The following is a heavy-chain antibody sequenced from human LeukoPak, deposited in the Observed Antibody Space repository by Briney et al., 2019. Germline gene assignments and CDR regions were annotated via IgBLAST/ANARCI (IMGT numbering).Heavy chain of an antibody. Sequence: GGSLRLSCAASGLTVSKNYMSWVRQAPGKGLEWVGRSRDKGNSYTTAYAASVRGRFTISRDDSKNSLYLQMNSLKIEDTAVYYCTKLARAPRDFDYWGQGTLVTVSS. J-gene: IGHJ4*01. CDR1: GLTVSKNY. D-gene: IGHD3-10*01. CDR3: TKLARAPRDFDY. CDR2: SRDKGNSYTT. V-gene: IGHV3-72*01.